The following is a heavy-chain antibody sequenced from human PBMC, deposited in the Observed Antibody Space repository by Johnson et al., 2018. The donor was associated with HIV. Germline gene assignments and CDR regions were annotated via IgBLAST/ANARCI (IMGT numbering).Heavy chain of an antibody. CDR1: EFTVSVGY. CDR2: IYSGGST. V-gene: IGHV3-53*01. Sequence: VQLVESGGGSTQPGGSLRLSCAASEFTVSVGYMNWVREAPGKGLEWVSVIYSGGSTYYADSVKGRFTTPRDNSENTLYLQMNSLRAEDTALYYCARDHLSSRGAFDIWGQGTMVTVSS. J-gene: IGHJ3*02. CDR3: ARDHLSSRGAFDI. D-gene: IGHD6-13*01.